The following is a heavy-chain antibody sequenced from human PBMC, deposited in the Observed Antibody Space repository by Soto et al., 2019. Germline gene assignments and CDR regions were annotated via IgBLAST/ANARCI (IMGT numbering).Heavy chain of an antibody. J-gene: IGHJ6*02. D-gene: IGHD2-15*01. V-gene: IGHV3-33*01. CDR1: GFTFSSYG. CDR2: IWYDGSNK. CDR3: ARDADVVVAMEYRMDV. Sequence: GWSLRLSCAASGFTFSSYGMHWVRQAPGKGLEWVAVIWYDGSNKYYADSVKGRFTISRDNSKNTLYLQMNSLRAEATAGYYCARDADVVVAMEYRMDVWGPGAKVTVSS.